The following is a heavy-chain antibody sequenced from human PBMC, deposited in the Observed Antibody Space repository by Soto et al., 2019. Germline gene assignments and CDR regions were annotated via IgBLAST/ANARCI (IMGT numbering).Heavy chain of an antibody. CDR3: ARGGYYDSSGSRNYYYYGMNV. D-gene: IGHD3-22*01. Sequence: SETLSLTCTVSGGSISSYYWSWIRQPPGKGLEWIGYIYYSGSTNYNPSIKSRVTISVDTSKNQFSLKLSSVTAADTAMYFCARGGYYDSSGSRNYYYYGMNVWGQGTTVTVSS. CDR1: GGSISSYY. J-gene: IGHJ6*02. V-gene: IGHV4-59*01. CDR2: IYYSGST.